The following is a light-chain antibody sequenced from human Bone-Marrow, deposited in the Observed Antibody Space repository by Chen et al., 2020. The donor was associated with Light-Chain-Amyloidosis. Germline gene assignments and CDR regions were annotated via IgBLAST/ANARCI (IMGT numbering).Light chain of an antibody. V-gene: IGLV2-14*01. Sequence: QSALTQPASVSGSPGQSITISCSGSSLDVGGYNYVSWYQQHPSKVTKRIIYEVRNRPSGISNRCSVSKSGNTASLTISGLQAEDEADYYCSSYTGATDNFVFGTGTKVTVL. CDR1: SLDVGGYNY. J-gene: IGLJ1*01. CDR2: EVR. CDR3: SSYTGATDNFV.